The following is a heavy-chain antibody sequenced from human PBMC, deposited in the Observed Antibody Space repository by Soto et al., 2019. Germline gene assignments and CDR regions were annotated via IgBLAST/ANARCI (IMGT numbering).Heavy chain of an antibody. V-gene: IGHV1-18*01. CDR3: ARSGAYCTSITCLFDSF. CDR2: ISAYNGDA. Sequence: ASVKVSCKASGYTFSSYGYAWVRQAPGQGLEWMGWISAYNGDANYAQKFQDRVTLTTDTSTTTAYMELRNLGSDDTAVYYCARSGAYCTSITCLFDSFWGLGTLVTAPQ. D-gene: IGHD2-8*01. J-gene: IGHJ4*02. CDR1: GYTFSSYG.